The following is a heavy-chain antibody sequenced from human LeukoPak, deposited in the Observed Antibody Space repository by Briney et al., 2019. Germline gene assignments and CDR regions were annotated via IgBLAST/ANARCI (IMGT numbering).Heavy chain of an antibody. J-gene: IGHJ6*02. Sequence: GASLKVSCKASGGTFSSYAISWVRQAPGQGLEWMGRIIPILGIANYAQKFQGRVTITADKSTSTAYMELSSLRSEDTAVYYCATRGYSYGRENYYYYGMDVWGQGTTVTVSS. CDR1: GGTFSSYA. V-gene: IGHV1-69*04. CDR3: ATRGYSYGRENYYYYGMDV. D-gene: IGHD5-18*01. CDR2: IIPILGIA.